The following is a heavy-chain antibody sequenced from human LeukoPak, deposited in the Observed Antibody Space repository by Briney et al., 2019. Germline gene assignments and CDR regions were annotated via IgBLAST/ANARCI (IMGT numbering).Heavy chain of an antibody. CDR1: GFTFDDYA. J-gene: IGHJ4*02. CDR3: ARAGYYGGNGLDY. CDR2: ISWNSGSI. Sequence: GRSLRLSCAASGFTFDDYAMHWVRQAPGKGLEWVSGISWNSGSIGYADSVKGRFTISRDNAKNSLYLQMNSLRAEDTAVYYCARAGYYGGNGLDYWGQGTLVTVSS. V-gene: IGHV3-9*01. D-gene: IGHD4-23*01.